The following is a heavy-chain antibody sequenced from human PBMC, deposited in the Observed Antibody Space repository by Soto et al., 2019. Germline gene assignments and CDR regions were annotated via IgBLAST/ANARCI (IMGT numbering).Heavy chain of an antibody. J-gene: IGHJ5*02. D-gene: IGHD5-18*01. V-gene: IGHV4-59*08. Sequence: PSETLSLPCTVSGGSISSYYWSWIRQPPGKGLEWIGFISYSGTTSYSPSLKSRVAISLDTSKNQFSLSLSSVTAADTAVYYCARGRGYSYGLDPWGQGTLVT. CDR1: GGSISSYY. CDR3: ARGRGYSYGLDP. CDR2: ISYSGTT.